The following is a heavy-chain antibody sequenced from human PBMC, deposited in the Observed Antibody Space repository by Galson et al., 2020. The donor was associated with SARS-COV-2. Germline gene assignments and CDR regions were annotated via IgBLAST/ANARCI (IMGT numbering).Heavy chain of an antibody. D-gene: IGHD3-10*01. J-gene: IGHJ4*02. Sequence: GESLKISCAASGFTFSSYAMHWVRQAPGKGLEWVAVISYDGSNKYYADSVKGRFTISRDNSKNTLYLQMNSLRAEDTAVYYCASNLLWFRDGLDYWGQGTLVTVSS. CDR2: ISYDGSNK. CDR1: GFTFSSYA. V-gene: IGHV3-30*04. CDR3: ASNLLWFRDGLDY.